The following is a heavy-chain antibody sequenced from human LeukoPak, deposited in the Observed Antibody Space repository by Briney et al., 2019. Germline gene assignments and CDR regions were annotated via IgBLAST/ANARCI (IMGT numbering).Heavy chain of an antibody. CDR3: AKDVQRGSSPTDY. Sequence: GGSLRLSCAASGFTVSGYWMSWVRQAPGRGLDWVASIKPDGSEKFYVDSVKGRFTVSRDNSKNSLYLQMNSLRAEDTAVYYCAKDVQRGSSPTDYWGQGTLVTVSS. CDR1: GFTVSGYW. CDR2: IKPDGSEK. D-gene: IGHD1-26*01. J-gene: IGHJ4*02. V-gene: IGHV3-7*01.